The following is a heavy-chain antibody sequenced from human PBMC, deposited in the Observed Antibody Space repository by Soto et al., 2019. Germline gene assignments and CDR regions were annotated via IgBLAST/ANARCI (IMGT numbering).Heavy chain of an antibody. D-gene: IGHD2-2*01. CDR2: IYYSGST. CDR1: GGSISSYY. CDR3: ARLGYCSSTSCYTQNYYYYYYMDV. Sequence: SETLSLTCTVSGGSISSYYWSWIRQPPGKGLEWIGYIYYSGSTNYNPSLKSRVTISVDTSKNQFSLKLSSVTAADTAVYYCARLGYCSSTSCYTQNYYYYYYMDVWGKGTTVTVSS. J-gene: IGHJ6*03. V-gene: IGHV4-59*08.